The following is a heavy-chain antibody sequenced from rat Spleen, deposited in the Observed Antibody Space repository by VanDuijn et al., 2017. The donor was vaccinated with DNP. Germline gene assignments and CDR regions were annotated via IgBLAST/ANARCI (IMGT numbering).Heavy chain of an antibody. V-gene: IGHV5-22*01. CDR3: ARWREGIGAFDY. Sequence: EVQLVESGGGLVQPGRSLKLSCAASGFTFSDYYMAWVRQAPTKGLEWVAYISYDGGGTYYGDSVKGRFTISRDNAKSTLYLQMNSLRSEDMATYYCARWREGIGAFDYWGQGVRVTFSS. CDR2: ISYDGGGT. CDR1: GFTFSDYY. J-gene: IGHJ2*01. D-gene: IGHD1-11*01.